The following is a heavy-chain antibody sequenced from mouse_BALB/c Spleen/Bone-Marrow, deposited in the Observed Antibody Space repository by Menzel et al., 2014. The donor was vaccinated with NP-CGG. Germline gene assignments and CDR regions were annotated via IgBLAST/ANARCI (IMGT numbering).Heavy chain of an antibody. CDR3: ARGDPYYRYSDY. J-gene: IGHJ2*01. V-gene: IGHV1S130*01. D-gene: IGHD2-14*01. Sequence: VKLVESGSVLVRPGASVKLSCKASGYTFTSSWMHWAEQRPGQGLEWIGEIHPNSGNTNYNEKFKGKATLTVDTSSSTAYVDLSSLTSEDSAVYYCARGDPYYRYSDYWGQGTTLTVSS. CDR1: GYTFTSSW. CDR2: IHPNSGNT.